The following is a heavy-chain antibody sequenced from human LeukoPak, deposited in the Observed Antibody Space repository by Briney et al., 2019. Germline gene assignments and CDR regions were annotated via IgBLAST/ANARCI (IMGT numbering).Heavy chain of an antibody. CDR1: GGSIRSGDYS. Sequence: SQTLSLTCTVSGGSIRSGDYSWNWIRQHPGKGLEWIGYIYYSGSTYYNPSLKSRVTISVDTSKNQFSLKPSSVTAADTAVYYCARGRPHDYWGQGTLVTVSS. CDR2: IYYSGST. CDR3: ARGRPHDY. V-gene: IGHV4-31*03. J-gene: IGHJ4*02.